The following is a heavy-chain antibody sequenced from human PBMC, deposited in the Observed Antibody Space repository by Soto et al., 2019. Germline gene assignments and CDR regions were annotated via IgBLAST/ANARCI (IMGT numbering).Heavy chain of an antibody. D-gene: IGHD4-17*01. V-gene: IGHV4-31*03. CDR1: GGSISSGGYY. CDR2: IYYSGST. J-gene: IGHJ5*02. CDR3: ARAPTTVGEYTPSRTTNLFDP. Sequence: SQTLSLTCTVSGGSISSGGYYWSWIRQHPGKGLEWIGYIYYSGSTYYNPSLKSRVTISVDTSKNQFSLKLSSVTAADTAVYYCARAPTTVGEYTPSRTTNLFDPWGQGTPVTAPQ.